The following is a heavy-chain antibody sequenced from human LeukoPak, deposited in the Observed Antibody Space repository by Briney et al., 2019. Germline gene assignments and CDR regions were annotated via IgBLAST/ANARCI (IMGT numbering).Heavy chain of an antibody. V-gene: IGHV5-51*01. CDR3: ARHLTIFGVLTALEY. Sequence: GESLKISCRTSGYNFNTHWIGWVRQLPGKGLEWMGIIYPGDSDTRYSPSFQGQVTISADKSISTAYLQWSSLKASDTAMYYCARHLTIFGVLTALEYWGQGTLVTVSS. D-gene: IGHD3-3*01. CDR1: GYNFNTHW. CDR2: IYPGDSDT. J-gene: IGHJ4*02.